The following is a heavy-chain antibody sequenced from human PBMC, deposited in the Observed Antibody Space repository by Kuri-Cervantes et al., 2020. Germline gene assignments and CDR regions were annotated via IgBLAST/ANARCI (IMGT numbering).Heavy chain of an antibody. J-gene: IGHJ3*02. CDR2: IYYSGST. Sequence: SETLSLTCAVYGGSFSGYCWSWIRQPPGKGLEWIGSIYYSGSTYYNPSLKSRVTISVDTSKDQFSLKLSSVTAADTAVYYCASQCGGDCYISYAFDIWGQGTMVTVSS. D-gene: IGHD2-21*02. CDR1: GGSFSGYC. V-gene: IGHV4-34*01. CDR3: ASQCGGDCYISYAFDI.